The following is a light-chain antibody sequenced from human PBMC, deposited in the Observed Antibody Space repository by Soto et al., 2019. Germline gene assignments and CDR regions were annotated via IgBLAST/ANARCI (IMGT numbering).Light chain of an antibody. V-gene: IGKV3-20*01. CDR2: GAS. CDR1: QSVSSSY. Sequence: IVLTKSPCTLSLSPGERATLSCRASQSVSSSYLAWYQQKPGQAPRLLIYGASSRATGIPDRFSGSGSGTDFTLTISRLEPEDFAVYYCQQYGSSPGTFGPGTKV. CDR3: QQYGSSPGT. J-gene: IGKJ1*01.